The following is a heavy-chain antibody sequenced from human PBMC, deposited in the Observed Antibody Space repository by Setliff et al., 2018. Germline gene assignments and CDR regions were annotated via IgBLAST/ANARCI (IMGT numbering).Heavy chain of an antibody. CDR3: ARETTYYDILTGYPLFDY. CDR1: GFTFSSYS. CDR2: ISSSSSYI. J-gene: IGHJ4*02. D-gene: IGHD3-9*01. Sequence: PGESLKISCAASGFTFSSYSMNWVRQAPGKGLEWVSSISSSSSYIYYADSVKGRFTISRDNSRNTLYLQMNSLRAEDTAAYYCARETTYYDILTGYPLFDYWGQGTLVTVSS. V-gene: IGHV3-21*01.